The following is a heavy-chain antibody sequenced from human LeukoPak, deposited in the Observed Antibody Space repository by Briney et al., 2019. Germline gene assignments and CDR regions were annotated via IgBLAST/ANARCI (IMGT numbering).Heavy chain of an antibody. J-gene: IGHJ4*02. CDR3: ARAAPGIAVAGTRRWYYFDY. CDR2: MNPNSGNT. Sequence: GASVKVSCKASGYTFTSYDINWVRQATGQGLEWMGWMNPNSGNTGYAQKFQGRVTITRDTSASTAYMELSSLRSEDTAVYYCARAAPGIAVAGTRRWYYFDYWGQGTLVTVSS. CDR1: GYTFTSYD. D-gene: IGHD6-19*01. V-gene: IGHV1-8*01.